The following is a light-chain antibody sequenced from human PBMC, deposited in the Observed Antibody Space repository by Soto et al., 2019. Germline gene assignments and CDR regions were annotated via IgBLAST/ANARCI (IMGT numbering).Light chain of an antibody. CDR2: DVS. CDR1: SSDVGGYNY. J-gene: IGLJ2*01. Sequence: QSVLTQPASVSGSPGQSITISCTGTSSDVGGYNYVSWYQQHPGKAPNLMIFDVSNRPSGVSNRFSGSKSGNSASLTISGLQAEDEADYYCSSYTGSNTPVVFGGGTKLTVL. V-gene: IGLV2-14*01. CDR3: SSYTGSNTPVV.